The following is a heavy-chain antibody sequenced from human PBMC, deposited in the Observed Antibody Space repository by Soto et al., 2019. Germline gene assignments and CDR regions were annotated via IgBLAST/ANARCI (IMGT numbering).Heavy chain of an antibody. CDR1: GGTFSSYA. CDR3: ARVTSMVRGVIDNWFDP. Sequence: QVPLVQSGAEVKKPGYSVTVSCKASGGTFSSYAIHWVRQAPGQGLEWMGGTIPMYGPAKYAQRFQGRVTITADESTTTVYMELTRLTSQDTAVYYCARVTSMVRGVIDNWFDPWGHGTLVTVSS. D-gene: IGHD3-10*01. CDR2: TIPMYGPA. V-gene: IGHV1-69*01. J-gene: IGHJ5*02.